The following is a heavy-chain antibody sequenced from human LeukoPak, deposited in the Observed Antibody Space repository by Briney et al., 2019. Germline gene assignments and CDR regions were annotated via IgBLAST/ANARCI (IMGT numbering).Heavy chain of an antibody. V-gene: IGHV1-46*01. CDR3: ARDDLAELLDY. D-gene: IGHD1-26*01. CDR1: GYTFTSYY. Sequence: ASVKVSCKASGYTFTSYYMHWVRQAPGQGLEWMGLINPSGGSTSYAQKFQGRVTMTRDTSTSTVYMELSSLRSEDTAVYYCARDDLAELLDYWGQGTLVTVSS. J-gene: IGHJ4*02. CDR2: INPSGGST.